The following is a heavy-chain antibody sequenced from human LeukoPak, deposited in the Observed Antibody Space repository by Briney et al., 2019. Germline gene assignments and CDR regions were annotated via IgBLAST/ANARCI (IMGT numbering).Heavy chain of an antibody. CDR3: ATDTRDYYDSSGYHYYYYYYMDV. CDR1: GGSISSSSYY. J-gene: IGHJ6*03. D-gene: IGHD3-22*01. Sequence: PSETLSLTCTVSGGSISSSSYYWGWLRQPPGRGLEWIGSIYYSGSTYYNPSLKSRVTISVDTSKNQFSLKLSSVTAADTAVYYCATDTRDYYDSSGYHYYYYYYMDVWGKGTTVTVSS. CDR2: IYYSGST. V-gene: IGHV4-39*01.